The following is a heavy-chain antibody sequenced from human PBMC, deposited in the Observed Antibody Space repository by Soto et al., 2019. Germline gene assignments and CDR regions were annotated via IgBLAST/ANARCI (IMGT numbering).Heavy chain of an antibody. CDR3: ARTCRSGRSCYLAY. CDR1: GYSFSSFG. D-gene: IGHD2-15*01. V-gene: IGHV1-18*01. J-gene: IGHJ4*02. Sequence: ASVKVSCKACGYSFSSFGISWVRQAPGRGLEWVGWVSVPSGDTSSAQNFQGRVTVTTDTSTITAYLGVGSLRADDTAVYHCARTCRSGRSCYLAYWGGGTLVSVSS. CDR2: VSVPSGDT.